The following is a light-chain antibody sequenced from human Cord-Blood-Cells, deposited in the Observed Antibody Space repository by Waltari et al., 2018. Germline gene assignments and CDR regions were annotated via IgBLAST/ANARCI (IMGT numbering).Light chain of an antibody. J-gene: IGKJ1*01. V-gene: IGKV1-39*01. Sequence: DIKMTQSPASLSASVGDSVTITCRASQNIRSYLNWYQQKPGKAPKLLIYAASSLQSGVPSRFSGSGSGTDFTLTISSLQPEDFATYYCQQSYSTPRWTFGQGTKVEIK. CDR1: QNIRSY. CDR2: AAS. CDR3: QQSYSTPRWT.